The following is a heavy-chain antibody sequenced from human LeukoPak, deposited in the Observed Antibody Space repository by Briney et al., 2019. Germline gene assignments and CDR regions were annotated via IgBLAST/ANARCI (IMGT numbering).Heavy chain of an antibody. CDR1: GFTFSSYA. D-gene: IGHD2-2*02. J-gene: IGHJ4*02. Sequence: GGSLRLSCAASGFTFSSYAMSWVRQAPGKGLEWVSGSSGSGGSTYYADSVKGRFTISRDNSKNTLYLQMNSLRAEDTAVYYCAKGRTAYCSSTSCYTIDYWGQGTLVTVSS. CDR3: AKGRTAYCSSTSCYTIDY. CDR2: SSGSGGST. V-gene: IGHV3-23*01.